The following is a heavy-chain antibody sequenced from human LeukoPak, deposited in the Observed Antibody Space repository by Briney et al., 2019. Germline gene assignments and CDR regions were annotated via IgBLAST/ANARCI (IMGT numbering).Heavy chain of an antibody. CDR1: GFTFSSYA. D-gene: IGHD3-16*01. Sequence: PGRSLRLSCAASGFTFSSYAMHWVRQAPGKGLEWVAVISYDGSNKYYADSVKGRFTISRDNSKNTLYLQMSSLRPEDTAVYYCVKDMTPYYFDYWGQGTLVTVSS. CDR3: VKDMTPYYFDY. V-gene: IGHV3-30*14. CDR2: ISYDGSNK. J-gene: IGHJ4*02.